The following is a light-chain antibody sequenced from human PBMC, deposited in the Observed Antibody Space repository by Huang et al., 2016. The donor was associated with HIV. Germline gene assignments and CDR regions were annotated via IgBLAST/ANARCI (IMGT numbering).Light chain of an antibody. CDR3: QQYDSYLSWT. CDR2: GAS. Sequence: EIVLTQSPATLYVSPGERVSLSCRASQSISSNLAWYQHKPGQPPRLLSYGASTRVTAVPARFSASGSGTDFTLIINNLQSEDFAIYYCQQYDSYLSWTFGQGTKVEIK. CDR1: QSISSN. J-gene: IGKJ1*01. V-gene: IGKV3-15*01.